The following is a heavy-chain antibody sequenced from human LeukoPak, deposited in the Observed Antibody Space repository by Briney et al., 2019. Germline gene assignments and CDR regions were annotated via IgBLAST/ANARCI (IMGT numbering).Heavy chain of an antibody. CDR2: ISSNGGST. CDR1: GFTFSSYA. V-gene: IGHV3-64D*06. Sequence: GGSLRLSCSASGFTFSSYAMHWVRQAPGKGLEYISAISSNGGSTYYAESVKGRFTISRDNSKNTLYLQMSSLRAEDTAVYYCVRPSSYDYVWGSYDYWGQGTLVTVSS. D-gene: IGHD3-16*01. J-gene: IGHJ4*02. CDR3: VRPSSYDYVWGSYDY.